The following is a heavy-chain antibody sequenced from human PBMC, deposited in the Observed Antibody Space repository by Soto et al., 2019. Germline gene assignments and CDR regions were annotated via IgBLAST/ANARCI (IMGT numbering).Heavy chain of an antibody. J-gene: IGHJ4*02. Sequence: PSETLSLTCAVYGGSFSGYYWTWIRQPPGTGLEWIGEINHSGSTNYNPSLKSRVTISVDTSKNQFSLKLTSVTAADTAVYYCARLLHDSRGYYYIDYWGQGTLVTVSS. CDR2: INHSGST. CDR3: ARLLHDSRGYYYIDY. D-gene: IGHD3-22*01. CDR1: GGSFSGYY. V-gene: IGHV4-34*01.